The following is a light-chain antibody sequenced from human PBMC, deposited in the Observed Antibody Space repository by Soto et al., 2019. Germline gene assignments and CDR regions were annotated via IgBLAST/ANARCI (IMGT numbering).Light chain of an antibody. J-gene: IGLJ1*01. CDR3: SSFTSSHTYV. Sequence: QSALTQPASVSGSPGQSITISCTGTSSDVGGYKYVSWYQQYPGKAPKLMIYEVTNRPSGVSNRFSGSKSGNTASLTISGLQAEDEADYYCSSFTSSHTYVFGTGTKVTVL. V-gene: IGLV2-14*01. CDR1: SSDVGGYKY. CDR2: EVT.